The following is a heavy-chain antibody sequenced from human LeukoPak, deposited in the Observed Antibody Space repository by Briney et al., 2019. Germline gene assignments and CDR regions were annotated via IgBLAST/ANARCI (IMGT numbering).Heavy chain of an antibody. CDR3: ARREQWLRTFDY. Sequence: SETLSLTCTVSGYSISSGYYWGWIRQPPGKGLEWIGNIYHSGSTYYNPSLKSRVTISVDTSKNQFSLKLSSVTAADTAVYYCARREQWLRTFDYWGQGTLVTVSS. CDR2: IYHSGST. V-gene: IGHV4-38-2*02. D-gene: IGHD5-12*01. J-gene: IGHJ4*02. CDR1: GYSISSGYY.